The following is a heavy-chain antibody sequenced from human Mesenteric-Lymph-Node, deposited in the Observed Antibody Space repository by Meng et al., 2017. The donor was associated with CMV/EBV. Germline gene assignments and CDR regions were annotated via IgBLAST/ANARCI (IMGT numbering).Heavy chain of an antibody. Sequence: GESLKISCAASGFTFSNYGMQWVRQAPGKGLEWVAIISYDGSKKYYVDSVKGRFTISRDNSKNMLYLQMNSLRAEDTAVYYCAKDRSVTTPNRWRFGMGVWGQGTTVTVSS. CDR1: GFTFSNYG. V-gene: IGHV3-33*06. CDR3: AKDRSVTTPNRWRFGMGV. D-gene: IGHD4-17*01. CDR2: ISYDGSKK. J-gene: IGHJ6*02.